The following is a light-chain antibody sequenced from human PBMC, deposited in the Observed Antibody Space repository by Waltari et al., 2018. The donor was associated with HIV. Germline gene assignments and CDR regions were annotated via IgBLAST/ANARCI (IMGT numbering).Light chain of an antibody. CDR1: SWHTTYD. V-gene: IGLV4-69*01. J-gene: IGLJ3*02. CDR3: QTWGTGSHGV. CDR2: VSSDGSH. Sequence: QLVLTQSPSASASLGASVKLTCTLSSWHTTYDIAWLQQKPYKRPRYLMKVSSDGSHTKGDGIPDRFSGSSSGAEGYLIVSSLQSEDEADYYCQTWGTGSHGVFGGGTKLTVL.